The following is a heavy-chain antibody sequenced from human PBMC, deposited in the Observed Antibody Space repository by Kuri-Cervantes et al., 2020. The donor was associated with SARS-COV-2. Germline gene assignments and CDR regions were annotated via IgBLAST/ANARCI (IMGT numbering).Heavy chain of an antibody. CDR1: GYTLTELS. D-gene: IGHD4-11*01. CDR3: ATDYHSNYLNPDSFDI. V-gene: IGHV1-24*01. Sequence: GPVKVSCKVSGYTLTELSMHWVRQAPGKGLEWMGGFDPEDGETIYAQKFQGRVTMTEDTSTDTAYMELSSLRSEDTAVYYCATDYHSNYLNPDSFDIWGQGTMVTVSS. CDR2: FDPEDGET. J-gene: IGHJ3*02.